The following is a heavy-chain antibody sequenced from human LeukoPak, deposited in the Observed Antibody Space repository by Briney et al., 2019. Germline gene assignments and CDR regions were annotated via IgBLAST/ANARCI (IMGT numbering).Heavy chain of an antibody. D-gene: IGHD3-16*02. CDR1: GGSISSYY. J-gene: IGHJ4*02. V-gene: IGHV4-59*08. CDR3: ARHPGHYDYVWGSYRYRGYFDY. Sequence: SETLSLTCTVSGGSISSYYWSWIRQPPGKGLEWIGYIYYSGSTNYNPSLKSRVTISVDTSKNQFSLKLSSVTAADTAVYYCARHPGHYDYVWGSYRYRGYFDYWGQGTLVTVSS. CDR2: IYYSGST.